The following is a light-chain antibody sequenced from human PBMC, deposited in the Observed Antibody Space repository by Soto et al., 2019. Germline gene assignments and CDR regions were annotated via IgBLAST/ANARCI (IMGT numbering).Light chain of an antibody. V-gene: IGLV1-47*01. CDR1: NSNIGSNY. J-gene: IGLJ2*01. Sequence: QSVLTQPPSASGTPGQTVTISCSGSNSNIGSNYVCWYQQLPGTAPKLLIYRNNHRPSGVPDRFSGSKSGTSAYLAISGLRSEDEADYYCSTWDDSLPGIVVFGGGTKRTVL. CDR2: RNN. CDR3: STWDDSLPGIVV.